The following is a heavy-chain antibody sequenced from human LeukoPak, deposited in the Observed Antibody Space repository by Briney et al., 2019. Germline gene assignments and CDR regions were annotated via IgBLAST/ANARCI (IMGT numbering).Heavy chain of an antibody. J-gene: IGHJ4*02. V-gene: IGHV1-69*13. CDR1: GGTXSSHA. D-gene: IGHD4-23*01. CDR2: IVPMFGTA. CDR3: ARDHNYGGFDY. Sequence: ASVKVSCKASGGTXSSHAISWVRQAPAQGLQWMGQIVPMFGTANYAQKFQGRVTITADESTSTVYMDLSSLISEDTAVYYCARDHNYGGFDYWGQGTLVTVSS.